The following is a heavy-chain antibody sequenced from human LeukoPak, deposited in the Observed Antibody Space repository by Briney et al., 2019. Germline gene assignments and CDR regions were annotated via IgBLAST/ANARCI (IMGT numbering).Heavy chain of an antibody. D-gene: IGHD3-10*01. Sequence: PSETLSLTCSVSGGSISSSTYYWGWIRQPPGKGLEWIGSIYHSGSTYYNPSLKSRVTISVDTSKNQFSLKLSSVTAADTAVYYCARGASMSGVPFYYYYYMDVWGKGTTVTVSS. CDR3: ARGASMSGVPFYYYYYMDV. CDR2: IYHSGST. CDR1: GGSISSSTYY. J-gene: IGHJ6*03. V-gene: IGHV4-39*07.